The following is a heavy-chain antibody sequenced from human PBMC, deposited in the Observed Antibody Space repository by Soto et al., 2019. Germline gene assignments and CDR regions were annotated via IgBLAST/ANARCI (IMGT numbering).Heavy chain of an antibody. V-gene: IGHV3-23*01. CDR2: IGFSGGSR. D-gene: IGHD5-12*01. CDR1: GFSFSGYV. Sequence: EVQLLESGGGVVQPGGSLRLSCAASGFSFSGYVISWVRQAPGKGLEGGSVIGFSGGSRFYAVSVKGRFTISRDISSNTVYLQMNSLRAEDTAVYYCAKSQDEMATNSMVDLWGQGTLVTVSS. J-gene: IGHJ5*02. CDR3: AKSQDEMATNSMVDL.